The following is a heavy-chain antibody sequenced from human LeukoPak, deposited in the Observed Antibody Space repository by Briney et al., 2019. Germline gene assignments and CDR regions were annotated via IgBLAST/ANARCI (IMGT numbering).Heavy chain of an antibody. Sequence: SETLSLTCAVYGGSFSGYYWSWIRQPPGKGLEWIGEINHSGSTNYNPSLKSRVTISVDTSKNQFSLKLSSVTAADTAVYYCARDRHSSSSGLDYWGQGTLVTVSS. J-gene: IGHJ4*02. V-gene: IGHV4-34*01. CDR2: INHSGST. D-gene: IGHD6-6*01. CDR1: GGSFSGYY. CDR3: ARDRHSSSSGLDY.